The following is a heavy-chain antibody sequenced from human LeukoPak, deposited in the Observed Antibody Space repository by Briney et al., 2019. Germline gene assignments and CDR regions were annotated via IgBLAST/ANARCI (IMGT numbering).Heavy chain of an antibody. J-gene: IGHJ5*02. CDR3: ARSLWFGESRGGSLSSNWFDP. V-gene: IGHV1-69*04. D-gene: IGHD3-10*01. CDR2: IIPIFGIA. CDR1: GGTFSSYA. Sequence: SVKVSCKASGGTFSSYAISWVRQAPGQGLEWMGRIIPIFGIANYAQKFQGRVTITADKSTSTAYMELSSLRSEDTAVYYCARSLWFGESRGGSLSSNWFDPWGQETLVTVSS.